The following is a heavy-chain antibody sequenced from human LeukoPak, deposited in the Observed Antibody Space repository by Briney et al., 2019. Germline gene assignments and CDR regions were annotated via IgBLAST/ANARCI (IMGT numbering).Heavy chain of an antibody. Sequence: GGSLTLSCAASGFTFSNYAMSCVRQAPGKGLEWVSALTGSGGSTYYANSVKGRFTISRDNSKNTLYLQMNSLRAEDTAIYSCAKWGDYDVFTGYYDADYWGQGTLVTVSS. V-gene: IGHV3-23*01. J-gene: IGHJ4*02. CDR1: GFTFSNYA. CDR3: AKWGDYDVFTGYYDADY. CDR2: LTGSGGST. D-gene: IGHD3-9*01.